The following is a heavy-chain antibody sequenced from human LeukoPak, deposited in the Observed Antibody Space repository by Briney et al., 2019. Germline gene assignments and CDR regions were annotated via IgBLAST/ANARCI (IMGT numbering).Heavy chain of an antibody. CDR2: INHSGST. CDR1: GGSFSGYY. D-gene: IGHD4-23*01. CDR3: GGGSWYFDL. Sequence: PSETLSLTCAVYGGSFSGYYWSWIRQPPGKGLEWIGEINHSGSTNYTPSLKSRVTISVDTSKNQFSLKLSSVTAAGTAVYYCGGGSWYFDLWGRGTLVTVSS. V-gene: IGHV4-34*01. J-gene: IGHJ2*01.